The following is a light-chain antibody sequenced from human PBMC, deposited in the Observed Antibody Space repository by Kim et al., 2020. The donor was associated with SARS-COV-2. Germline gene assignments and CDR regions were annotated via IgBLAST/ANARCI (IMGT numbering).Light chain of an antibody. V-gene: IGKV3-20*01. Sequence: EIVLTQSPGTLSLSPGDRATLTCRANQSVDSSTLAWYRQRPGQAPRLLIQGASNRATGIPDRFTGSGSGTDFILTISRLEPEDFAVYYCQQYGSSLYTFGQGTKLEI. CDR2: GAS. J-gene: IGKJ2*01. CDR3: QQYGSSLYT. CDR1: QSVDSST.